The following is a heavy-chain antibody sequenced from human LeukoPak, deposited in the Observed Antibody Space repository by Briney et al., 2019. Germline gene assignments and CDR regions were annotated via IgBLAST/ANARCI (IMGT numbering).Heavy chain of an antibody. Sequence: PGKALRLSCAASGFTFSDHGMHWVRQAPGKGLEWVAVMSYDGRSKYSADSLKGRFTISRDNSKNTLYLQMHSLRADDTAVYYCASKFLGQGPWGQGTLVIVAS. CDR1: GFTFSDHG. J-gene: IGHJ5*02. CDR3: ASKFLGQGP. V-gene: IGHV3-30*03. D-gene: IGHD2/OR15-2a*01. CDR2: MSYDGRSK.